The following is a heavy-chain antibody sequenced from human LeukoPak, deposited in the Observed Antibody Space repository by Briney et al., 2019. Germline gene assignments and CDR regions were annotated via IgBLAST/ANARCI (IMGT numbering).Heavy chain of an antibody. CDR1: GFTFSDYY. V-gene: IGHV3-11*05. CDR2: ISSSSSYT. Sequence: GGSLRLSCAASGFTFSDYYMSWIRQAPGKGLEWVSYISSSSSYTNYADSVKGRFTISRDNAKNSLYLQMNSLRAEDTALYYCAKDTVSSGVDYWGQGTLVTVSS. D-gene: IGHD6-25*01. J-gene: IGHJ4*02. CDR3: AKDTVSSGVDY.